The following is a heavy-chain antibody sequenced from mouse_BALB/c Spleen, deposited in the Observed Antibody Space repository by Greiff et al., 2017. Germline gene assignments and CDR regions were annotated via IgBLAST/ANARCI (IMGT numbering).Heavy chain of an antibody. CDR2: INPDSSTI. V-gene: IGHV4-1*02. Sequence: EVKLMESGGGLVQPGGSLKLSCAASGFDFSRYWMSWVRQAPGKGLEWIGEINPDSSTINYTPSLKDKFIISRDNAKNTLYLQMSKVRSEDTALYYCARRGYYRYDGYAMDDWGQGTSVTVSS. J-gene: IGHJ4*01. D-gene: IGHD2-14*01. CDR1: GFDFSRYW. CDR3: ARRGYYRYDGYAMDD.